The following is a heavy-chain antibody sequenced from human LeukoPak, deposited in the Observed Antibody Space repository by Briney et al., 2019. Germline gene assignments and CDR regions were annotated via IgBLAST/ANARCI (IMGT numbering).Heavy chain of an antibody. CDR3: ARHRPLYNIVVVPAARAFDI. Sequence: SETLSLTCAVYGGSFSGYYWSWIRQPPGKGLEWIGEINHSGSTNYNPSLKSRVTISVDTSKNQFSLKLSSVTAADTAVYYCARHRPLYNIVVVPAARAFDIWGQGTMVTVSS. CDR2: INHSGST. V-gene: IGHV4-34*01. J-gene: IGHJ3*02. CDR1: GGSFSGYY. D-gene: IGHD2-2*01.